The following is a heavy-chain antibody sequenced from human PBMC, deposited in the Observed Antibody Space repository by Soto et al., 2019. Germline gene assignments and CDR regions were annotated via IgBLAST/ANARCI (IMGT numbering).Heavy chain of an antibody. J-gene: IGHJ6*02. V-gene: IGHV1-69*11. CDR3: ARWPQPRYTADPYAVDV. CDR1: GGTFSSSG. D-gene: IGHD3-16*02. Sequence: QVHLVQSGTEVKKPGSSVKVSCKASGGTFSSSGFSWVRQAPGQGLEWMGMIVPSLDTTNYAQKFQARVTITADEVTSTAYMELRSLRSEDTAVYYCARWPQPRYTADPYAVDVWGQGTMVTVSS. CDR2: IVPSLDTT.